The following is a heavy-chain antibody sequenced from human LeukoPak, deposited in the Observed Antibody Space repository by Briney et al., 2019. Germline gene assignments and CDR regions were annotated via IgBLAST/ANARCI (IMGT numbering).Heavy chain of an antibody. CDR2: ISYDGSNK. CDR3: AADY. CDR1: GFTFSSYA. V-gene: IGHV3-30*04. Sequence: GGSLRLSCAASGFTFSSYAMHWVRQAPGKGLEWVAVISYDGSNKYYADSVKGRFTISRDNSKNTLYLQMNSLRAEDTAVYYCAADYWGQGTLVTVSS. J-gene: IGHJ4*02.